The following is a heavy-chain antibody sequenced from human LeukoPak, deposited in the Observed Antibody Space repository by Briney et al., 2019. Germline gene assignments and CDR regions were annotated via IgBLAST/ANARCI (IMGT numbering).Heavy chain of an antibody. CDR2: INPSGGST. Sequence: ASVKVSCKASGYTFTSYYMHWVRQAPGQGLEWMGIINPSGGSTSYAQKFQGRVTMTSDTSTSTIYMELSSLRSEDTAVYYCASWGQVTTYYYDSSGYTFDYWGQGTLVTVSS. V-gene: IGHV1-46*01. J-gene: IGHJ4*02. D-gene: IGHD3-22*01. CDR3: ASWGQVTTYYYDSSGYTFDY. CDR1: GYTFTSYY.